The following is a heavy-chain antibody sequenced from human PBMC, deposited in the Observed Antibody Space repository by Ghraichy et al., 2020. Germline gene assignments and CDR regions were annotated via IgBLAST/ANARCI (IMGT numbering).Heavy chain of an antibody. CDR2: INHSGST. V-gene: IGHV4-34*01. CDR1: GGSFSGYY. D-gene: IGHD6-19*01. Sequence: SETLSLTCAVYGGSFSGYYWSWIRQPPGKGLEWIGEINHSGSTNYNPSLKSRVTISVDTSKNQFSLKLSSVTAADTAVYYCARGGWARRNWFDPWGQGTLVTVSS. J-gene: IGHJ5*02. CDR3: ARGGWARRNWFDP.